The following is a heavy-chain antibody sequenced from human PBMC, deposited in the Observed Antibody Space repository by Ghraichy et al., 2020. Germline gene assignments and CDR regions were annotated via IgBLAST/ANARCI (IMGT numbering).Heavy chain of an antibody. CDR3: AKDWNGSGSYPGPRFDY. CDR1: GFTFSSYG. V-gene: IGHV3-30*18. D-gene: IGHD3-10*01. Sequence: GGSLRLSCAASGFTFSSYGMHWVRQAPGKGLEWVAVISYDGSNKYYADSVKGRFTISRDNSKNTLYLQMNSLRAEDTAVYYCAKDWNGSGSYPGPRFDYWGQGTLVTVSS. J-gene: IGHJ4*02. CDR2: ISYDGSNK.